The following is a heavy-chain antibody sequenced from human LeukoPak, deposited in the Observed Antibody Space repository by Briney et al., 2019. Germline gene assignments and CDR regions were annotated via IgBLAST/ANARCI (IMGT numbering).Heavy chain of an antibody. V-gene: IGHV5-51*01. J-gene: IGHJ4*02. CDR3: RRGNSGSGTNFVY. CDR1: EYSFTSYW. D-gene: IGHD3-10*01. CDR2: IYPCDSDT. Sequence: GESLKISSKGSEYSFTSYWIGWVRQMAGKRLEWRGIIYPCDSDTKYSPSFQGQVTISADTSISTAYLQWSRLTDSATVNYYCRRGNSGSGTNFVYGGEGTLVTVST.